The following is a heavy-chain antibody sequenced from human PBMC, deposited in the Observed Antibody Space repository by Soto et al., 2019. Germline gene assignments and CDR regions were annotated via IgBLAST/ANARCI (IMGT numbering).Heavy chain of an antibody. CDR1: GGSVSSGSYC. CDR3: ARGLITFDY. CDR2: IYYSGST. J-gene: IGHJ4*01. Sequence: PSETLSLTCTVSGGSVSSGSYCWSWIRQPPGKGLEGFGYIYYSGSTNYNPSLKSRVTISVATSKNQLSLKLSSVTAADPAVYYCARGLITFDYWGQGTLVTVSS. D-gene: IGHD3-16*01. V-gene: IGHV4-61*01.